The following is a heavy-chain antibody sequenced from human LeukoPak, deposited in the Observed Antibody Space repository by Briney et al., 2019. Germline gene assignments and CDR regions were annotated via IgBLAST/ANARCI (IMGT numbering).Heavy chain of an antibody. D-gene: IGHD3-10*01. CDR3: YCFGSGGYSVADY. CDR1: GFTFSGYW. J-gene: IGHJ4*02. Sequence: GGSLRLSCAASGFTFSGYWMHWVRQPPGKGLVWVSGMSTDGSTTAYADSVKGRFTISRDNAKNMLYLQMNSLRVEDTAVHYCYCFGSGGYSVADYWGQGALVTVS. V-gene: IGHV3-74*01. CDR2: MSTDGSTT.